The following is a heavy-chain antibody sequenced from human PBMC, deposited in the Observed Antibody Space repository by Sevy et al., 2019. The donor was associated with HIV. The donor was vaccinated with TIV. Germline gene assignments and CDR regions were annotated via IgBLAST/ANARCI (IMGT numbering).Heavy chain of an antibody. J-gene: IGHJ4*02. CDR3: ARPTPRIAPSSAALFDY. V-gene: IGHV3-23*01. CDR1: GFTFSSFA. CDR2: INGRGGSA. Sequence: GGSLRLSCAASGFTFSSFAMSWVRHIPGKGLEWVSTINGRGGSAYYADSVKGRFTLSRDNSNNTVFLQMNRLRDEDTAVYYCARPTPRIAPSSAALFDYWGQRTLVTVSS. D-gene: IGHD1-26*01.